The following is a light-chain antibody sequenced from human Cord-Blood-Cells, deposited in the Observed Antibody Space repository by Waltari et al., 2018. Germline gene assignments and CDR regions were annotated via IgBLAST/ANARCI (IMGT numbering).Light chain of an antibody. J-gene: IGKJ3*01. V-gene: IGKV4-1*01. CDR2: WAS. CDR1: QSVLYSSNNKNY. Sequence: DIVMTQSPDSLAVSLGERATINCKPXQSVLYSSNNKNYLAWYQQKPGQPPKLLIYWASTRESGVPDRFSGSGSGTDFTLTISSLQAEDVAVYYCQQYYSTPFTFGPGTKVDIK. CDR3: QQYYSTPFT.